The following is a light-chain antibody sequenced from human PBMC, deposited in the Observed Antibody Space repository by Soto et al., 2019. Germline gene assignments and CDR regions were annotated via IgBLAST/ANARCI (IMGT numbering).Light chain of an antibody. CDR2: DAS. CDR3: QQRSNWPPFT. CDR1: QSVSSY. J-gene: IGKJ3*01. Sequence: ENVLTQSPGTLSLSPGERATLSCRASQSVSSYLAWYQQKPGQAPRLLIYDASNRATGIPARFSGSGSGTGFTLTISSLEPEDFAVYYCQQRSNWPPFTFGPGTKVDIK. V-gene: IGKV3-11*01.